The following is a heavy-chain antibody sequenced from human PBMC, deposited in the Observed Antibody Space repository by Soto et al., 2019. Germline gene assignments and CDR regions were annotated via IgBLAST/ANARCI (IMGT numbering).Heavy chain of an antibody. V-gene: IGHV3-53*01. CDR1: GFTVSSNY. Sequence: EVQLVESGGGLIQPGGSLRLSCAASGFTVSSNYMSWVRQAPGKGLEWVSVIYSGGSTYYADSVKGRFTISRDNSKNTLYLQMNSLRAEDTAVYYCAKDAVYNDGLWLMDSWGQGTLVTVSS. J-gene: IGHJ5*02. CDR2: IYSGGST. D-gene: IGHD2-21*01. CDR3: AKDAVYNDGLWLMDS.